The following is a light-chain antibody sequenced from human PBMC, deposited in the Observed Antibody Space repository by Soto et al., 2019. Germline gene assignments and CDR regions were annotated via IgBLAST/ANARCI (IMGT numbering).Light chain of an antibody. CDR2: GAS. J-gene: IGKJ4*01. CDR3: QRYNNWPPLT. V-gene: IGKV3-15*01. CDR1: QSVSSN. Sequence: EIVMTQSPATLSVSPGERATLSCRASQSVSSNLAWYQQKPGQAPRLLIYGASTRATGIPARFSGSGSGTEFTRTVSSLQSEDFAVYSCQRYNNWPPLTFGGGTKVEIK.